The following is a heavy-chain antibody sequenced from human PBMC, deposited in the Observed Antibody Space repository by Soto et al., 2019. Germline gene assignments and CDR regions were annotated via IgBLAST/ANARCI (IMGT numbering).Heavy chain of an antibody. V-gene: IGHV4-59*08. Sequence: QVQLQESGPGLVKPSETLSLTCTVSGGSISSPYWSWIRQPPGKGPEWIGFIYYSGSTKYNPSLESRVTSPLDTSKNKLSLNLTSVTAADSAVYYCAPQFPPLHSGSHYFAYWGQGIQVTVSP. D-gene: IGHD3-10*01. CDR2: IYYSGST. CDR3: APQFPPLHSGSHYFAY. CDR1: GGSISSPY. J-gene: IGHJ4*02.